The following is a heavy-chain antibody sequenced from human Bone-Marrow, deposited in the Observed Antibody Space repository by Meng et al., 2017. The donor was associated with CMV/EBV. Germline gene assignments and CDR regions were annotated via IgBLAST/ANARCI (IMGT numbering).Heavy chain of an antibody. CDR2: IYYSRST. CDR3: ARMESGPRDYYYYGMDV. J-gene: IGHJ6*02. CDR1: GGSISSSSYY. Sequence: SETLSLTCTVSGGSISSSSYYWGWIRQPPGKGLEWIGSIYYSRSTYYNPSLKSRVTISVDTSKNQFSLKLSSVTAADTAVYYCARMESGPRDYYYYGMDVWGQGTTVTVSS. V-gene: IGHV4-39*07. D-gene: IGHD3-3*01.